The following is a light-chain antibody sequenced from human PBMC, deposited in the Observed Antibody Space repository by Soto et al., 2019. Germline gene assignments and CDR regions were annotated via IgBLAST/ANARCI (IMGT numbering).Light chain of an antibody. CDR3: CSYAGSPYV. J-gene: IGLJ1*01. CDR2: DVS. Sequence: QSALTQPRSVSASPGQSVAISCTGTSSDVGGYNYVSWYQQHPGKAPKLMIYDVSKRPSGVPDRFSGSKSGNTASLTISGLQAEDEADYYCCSYAGSPYVFGTGTKLTVL. CDR1: SSDVGGYNY. V-gene: IGLV2-11*01.